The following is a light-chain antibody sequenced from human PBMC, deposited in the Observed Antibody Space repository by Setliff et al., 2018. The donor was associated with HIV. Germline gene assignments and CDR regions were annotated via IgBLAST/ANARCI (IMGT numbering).Light chain of an antibody. CDR3: SSYTSSSTFVV. J-gene: IGLJ2*01. Sequence: QSVLAHPASVSGSPGQSITISCTGTSSDVGGYNYVSWYQQHPGKAPKLMIYDVSKRPSGVSNRFSGSKSGNTAALTISGLKAEDEADYYCSSYTSSSTFVVFGGGTKVTVL. V-gene: IGLV2-14*01. CDR2: DVS. CDR1: SSDVGGYNY.